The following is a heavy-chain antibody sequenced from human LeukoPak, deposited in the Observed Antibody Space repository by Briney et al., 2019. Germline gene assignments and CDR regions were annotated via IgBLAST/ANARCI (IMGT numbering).Heavy chain of an antibody. CDR1: GGSISSYY. D-gene: IGHD2/OR15-2a*01. J-gene: IGHJ4*02. Sequence: SETLSLTCTVSGGSISSYYWSWIRQPAGKGLEWIGRIYTSGSTNYNPSLKSRVTMSGDTSKNQFSLKLSSVTAADTAVYYCAGHHPRNTVDFWGQGTLVTVSS. CDR2: IYTSGST. V-gene: IGHV4-4*07. CDR3: AGHHPRNTVDF.